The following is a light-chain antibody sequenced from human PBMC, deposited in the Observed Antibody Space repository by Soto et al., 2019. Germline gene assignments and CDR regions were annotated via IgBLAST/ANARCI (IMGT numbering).Light chain of an antibody. CDR2: KAS. J-gene: IGKJ4*01. CDR3: QQYSSYYLT. V-gene: IGKV1-5*03. CDR1: QSITNW. Sequence: DIQMTQSPSTLSASVGDRVTITCRASQSITNWLAWYQQKPGEAPKLLIYKASSLGSGVPSRFSGSGSGTEFTLTISSLQPDDFATFYCQQYSSYYLTFGGGTKVEIK.